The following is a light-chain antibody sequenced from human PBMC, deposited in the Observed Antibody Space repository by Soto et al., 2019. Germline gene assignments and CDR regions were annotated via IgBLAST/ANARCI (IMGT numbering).Light chain of an antibody. CDR2: LAS. CDR3: HQRQSWPRT. V-gene: IGKV3-11*01. J-gene: IGKJ1*01. Sequence: EIVLTQSPATLSSFPGDRVTLSCGASQAVNTRLAWYQHKPGQAPRPLIYLASNRAAGVPARFSGSGSGTDFTLTISDVEPEDFAVYYCHQRQSWPRTFGQGTKVDIK. CDR1: QAVNTR.